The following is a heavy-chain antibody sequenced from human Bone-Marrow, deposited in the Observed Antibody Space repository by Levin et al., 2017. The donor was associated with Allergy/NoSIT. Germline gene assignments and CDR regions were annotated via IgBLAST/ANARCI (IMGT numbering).Heavy chain of an antibody. V-gene: IGHV3-74*01. Sequence: RAGGSLRLSCAASGFTFSSYWMHWVRQAPGKGLVWVSRINSDGSSTSYADSVKGRFTISRDNAKNTLYLQMNSLRAEDTAVYYCARETPSAPMIAPMYFDYWGQGTLVTVSS. CDR1: GFTFSSYW. J-gene: IGHJ4*02. CDR2: INSDGSST. D-gene: IGHD3-22*01. CDR3: ARETPSAPMIAPMYFDY.